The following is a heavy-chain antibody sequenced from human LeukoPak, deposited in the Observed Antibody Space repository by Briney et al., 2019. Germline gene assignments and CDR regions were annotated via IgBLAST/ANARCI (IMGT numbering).Heavy chain of an antibody. J-gene: IGHJ3*02. CDR1: GYTFTGYY. Sequence: GASVKVSCKASGYTFTGYYMHWVRQAPGQGLEWMGWINPNSGGTNYAQKLQGRVTMTTDTSTSTAYMELRSLRSDDTAVYYCARGYSSSWYGNAFDIWGQGTMVTVSS. CDR2: INPNSGGT. D-gene: IGHD6-13*01. CDR3: ARGYSSSWYGNAFDI. V-gene: IGHV1-2*02.